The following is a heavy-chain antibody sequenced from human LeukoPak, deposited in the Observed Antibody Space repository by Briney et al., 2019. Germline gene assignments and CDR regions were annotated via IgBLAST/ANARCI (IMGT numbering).Heavy chain of an antibody. CDR2: ISSSSSYI. V-gene: IGHV3-21*01. D-gene: IGHD3-10*01. J-gene: IGHJ3*02. CDR3: ARKTPMAGDAFDI. CDR1: GFTFSSYS. Sequence: KSGGSLTLSCAASGFTFSSYSMNWVRQAPGKGLEWVSSISSSSSYIYYADSVKGRFTISRDNAKNSLYLQMNSLRAEDTAVYYCARKTPMAGDAFDIWGQGTMVTVSS.